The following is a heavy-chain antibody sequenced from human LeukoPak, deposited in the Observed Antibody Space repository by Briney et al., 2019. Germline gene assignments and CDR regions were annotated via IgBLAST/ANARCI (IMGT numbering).Heavy chain of an antibody. Sequence: SVKVSCKASGGTFSSYAISWVRQAPGQGLELMGGIIPIFGTTDYAQKFQGRVPITADESKSTAYMELSSMRYEDMAMYYCSRSGRPLLWFVEFTSNSFGTWGQGTLVTVSS. V-gene: IGHV1-69*13. CDR2: IIPIFGTT. J-gene: IGHJ5*02. D-gene: IGHD3-10*01. CDR1: GGTFSSYA. CDR3: SRSGRPLLWFVEFTSNSFGT.